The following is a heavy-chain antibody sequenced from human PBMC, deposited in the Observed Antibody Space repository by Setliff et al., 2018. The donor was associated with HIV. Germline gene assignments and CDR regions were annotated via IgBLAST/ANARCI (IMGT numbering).Heavy chain of an antibody. J-gene: IGHJ4*02. Sequence: GGSLRLSCAASGFTFRDHAVHWVRQAPGKGLEWVAIISYDGTKTHYSDSVKGRFTISRDNSKNTLFLQMNSLRAEDTAVYYCAKGDSFVFSYVYPDYWGPGTLVTVSS. CDR1: GFTFRDHA. V-gene: IGHV3-30*04. CDR3: AKGDSFVFSYVYPDY. D-gene: IGHD3-22*01. CDR2: ISYDGTKT.